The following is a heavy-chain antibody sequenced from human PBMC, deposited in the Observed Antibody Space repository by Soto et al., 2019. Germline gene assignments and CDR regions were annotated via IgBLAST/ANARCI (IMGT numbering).Heavy chain of an antibody. Sequence: GASVKVSCKASGYTFTSYDINWVRQATGQGLEWMGWMNPNSGNTGYAQKFQGRVTMTRNTSISTAYMELSSLRSEDTAVYYCARGGDSSPYYYYYGMDVWGQGTTVTVSS. CDR1: GYTFTSYD. CDR3: ARGGDSSPYYYYYGMDV. CDR2: MNPNSGNT. J-gene: IGHJ6*02. V-gene: IGHV1-8*01. D-gene: IGHD6-13*01.